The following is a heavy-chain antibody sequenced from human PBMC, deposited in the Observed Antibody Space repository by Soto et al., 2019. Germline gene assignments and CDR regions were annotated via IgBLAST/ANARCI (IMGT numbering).Heavy chain of an antibody. CDR3: ARSLEGTTVTNWFDP. J-gene: IGHJ5*02. D-gene: IGHD4-17*01. V-gene: IGHV1-69*01. CDR1: ADTFNSYS. CDR2: IAPVFGTA. Sequence: QVQLVQSGAEVKKPGSSVKVSCKASADTFNSYSLSWLRQAPGQRLEWMGGIAPVFGTADYAQSFEDRRTITADDSTRTVYMELSSLRSDDTAVYYCARSLEGTTVTNWFDPWDQGALVTGSS.